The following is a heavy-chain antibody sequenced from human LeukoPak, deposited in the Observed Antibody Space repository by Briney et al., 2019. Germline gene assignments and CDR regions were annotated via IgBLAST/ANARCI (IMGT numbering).Heavy chain of an antibody. Sequence: PGGSLRLSCAVSGLTAGNKYMRWVRQAPGTGREGGSAIYSWGKTYYAEAVTGRFTISKDNFNNRLYLEMNSLRPEDTAVYYCASSSAWFLNYAMDVWGHGATVTVSS. CDR1: GLTAGNKY. J-gene: IGHJ6*02. CDR3: ASSSAWFLNYAMDV. V-gene: IGHV3-53*05. CDR2: IYSWGKT. D-gene: IGHD6-19*01.